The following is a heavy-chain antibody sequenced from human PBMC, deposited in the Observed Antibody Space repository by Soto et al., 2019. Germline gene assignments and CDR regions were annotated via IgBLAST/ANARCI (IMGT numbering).Heavy chain of an antibody. Sequence: ETLAPTGAIYSASFSGYYWSGIRQPPGKGLEWIGEISQSGNTNYSPSLKSRVSISIDTSKKQFSLNLASVSAADTAVYYCATAPKVSGSSQTRPDFWGQGTPVTVYS. CDR3: ATAPKVSGSSQTRPDF. J-gene: IGHJ4*02. D-gene: IGHD6-6*01. V-gene: IGHV4-34*01. CDR1: SASFSGYY. CDR2: ISQSGNT.